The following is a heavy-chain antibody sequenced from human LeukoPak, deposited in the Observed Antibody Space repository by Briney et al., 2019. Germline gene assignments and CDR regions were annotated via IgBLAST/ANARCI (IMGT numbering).Heavy chain of an antibody. CDR1: GYTFTGYY. D-gene: IGHD6-19*01. CDR2: INPNSGGT. J-gene: IGHJ4*02. CDR3: ARDRGFGGIAVAGTLGY. Sequence: ASVKVSCKASGYTFTGYYMHWVRQAPGQGLEWMGWINPNSGGTNYAQKFQGRVTMTRDTSISTAYMELSRLRSDDTAVYYCARDRGFGGIAVAGTLGYWGQGTLVTVSS. V-gene: IGHV1-2*02.